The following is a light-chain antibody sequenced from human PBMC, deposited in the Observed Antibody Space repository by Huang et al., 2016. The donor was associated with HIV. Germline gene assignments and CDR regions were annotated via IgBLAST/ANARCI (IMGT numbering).Light chain of an antibody. V-gene: IGKV3-20*01. CDR1: QTFNSGY. CDR2: GAS. J-gene: IGKJ4*01. CDR3: QQYGSSPT. Sequence: EIGLTQSPGTLSLSPGERATLACRAGQTFNSGYLAWYQQKPGQGPRRVIYGASSRATCSPDRFSGSGSGTDFSLTISGLEPEDFAVYYCQQYGSSPTFGGGTKVEI.